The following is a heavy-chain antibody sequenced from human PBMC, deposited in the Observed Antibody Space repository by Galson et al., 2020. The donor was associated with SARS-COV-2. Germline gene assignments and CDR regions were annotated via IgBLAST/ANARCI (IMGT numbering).Heavy chain of an antibody. CDR2: TYYRSKWYN. CDR3: ARSSGYCSGGSCYTEPHDAFDI. V-gene: IGHV6-1*01. J-gene: IGHJ3*02. D-gene: IGHD2-15*01. Sequence: SPSRGLEWLGRTYYRSKWYNDYAVSVKSRITINPDTSKNQFSLQLNSVTPEDTAVYYCARSSGYCSGGSCYTEPHDAFDIWGQGTMVTVSS.